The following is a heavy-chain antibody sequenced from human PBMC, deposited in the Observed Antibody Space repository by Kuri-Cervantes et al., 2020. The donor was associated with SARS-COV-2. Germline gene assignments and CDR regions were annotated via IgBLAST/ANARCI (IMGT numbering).Heavy chain of an antibody. CDR1: GFTFTSSA. Sequence: SVKVSCKASGFTFTSSAMQCVRQARGQRLEWIGWIFVGSGNTNYAQKFQERVTITRDMSTSTAYMELSSLRSEDTAVYYCAADSGSSSAGYYYGMDVWGQGSTVTVSS. CDR3: AADSGSSSAGYYYGMDV. J-gene: IGHJ6*02. CDR2: IFVGSGNT. V-gene: IGHV1-58*02. D-gene: IGHD2-15*01.